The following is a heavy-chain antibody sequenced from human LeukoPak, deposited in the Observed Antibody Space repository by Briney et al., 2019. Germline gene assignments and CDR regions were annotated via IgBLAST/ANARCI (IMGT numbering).Heavy chain of an antibody. J-gene: IGHJ5*02. D-gene: IGHD3-10*01. Sequence: PSETLSLTCAVYGGSFSGYYWSWIRQPPGKGLEWIGEINHSGSTNYNPSLKSRVTISVDTSKNQFSLKLSSVTAADTAVYYCARLLTMVRGVIITFNWFDPWGQGTLVTVSS. CDR2: INHSGST. V-gene: IGHV4-34*01. CDR1: GGSFSGYY. CDR3: ARLLTMVRGVIITFNWFDP.